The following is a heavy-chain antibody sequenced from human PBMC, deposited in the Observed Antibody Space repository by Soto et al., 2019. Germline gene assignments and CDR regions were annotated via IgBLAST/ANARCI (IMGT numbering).Heavy chain of an antibody. CDR3: ARDDPLGYSSSWYYVIFQH. J-gene: IGHJ1*01. CDR2: ISSGGDNK. Sequence: GGSLRLSCAASGFTFSSYAMHWVRQAPGKGLEWVAVISSGGDNKYYADSVKGRFTISRDNSKNTLDLQMSSLIAEDTAVYYCARDDPLGYSSSWYYVIFQHWGQGTLVTVSS. D-gene: IGHD6-13*01. CDR1: GFTFSSYA. V-gene: IGHV3-30-3*01.